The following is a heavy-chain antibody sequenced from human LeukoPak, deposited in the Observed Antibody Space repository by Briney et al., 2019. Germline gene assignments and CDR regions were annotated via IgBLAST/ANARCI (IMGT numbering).Heavy chain of an antibody. Sequence: PSETLSLTCTVSGGSISSSSYYWGWIRQPPGKGLEWIGSIYYSGSTYYNPSLKSRVTISVDTSKNQFSLKLSSVTAADTAVYYCARQSCGGDCYFRLDYFDYWGQGTLVTVSS. J-gene: IGHJ4*02. CDR3: ARQSCGGDCYFRLDYFDY. V-gene: IGHV4-39*01. CDR2: IYYSGST. CDR1: GGSISSSSYY. D-gene: IGHD2-21*02.